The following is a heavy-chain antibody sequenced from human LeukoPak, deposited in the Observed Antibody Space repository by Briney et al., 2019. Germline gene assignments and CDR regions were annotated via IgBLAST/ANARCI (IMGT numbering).Heavy chain of an antibody. D-gene: IGHD1-1*01. V-gene: IGHV3-21*01. CDR2: ISTSSTYI. CDR3: ATVLGYGWFDP. J-gene: IGHJ5*02. Sequence: GGSLRLSCAASGFTFSSYSMNWVRQAPGKGLEWVSSISTSSTYIYYADSVKGRFTISRDNAKNSLYLQMNSLRGEDTAVYYCATVLGYGWFDPWGQGTLVTVSS. CDR1: GFTFSSYS.